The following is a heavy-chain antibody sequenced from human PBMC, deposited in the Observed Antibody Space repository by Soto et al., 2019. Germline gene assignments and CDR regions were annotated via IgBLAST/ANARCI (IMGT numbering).Heavy chain of an antibody. CDR1: GFIFSSHN. CDR3: ARLVASETGYGMDV. V-gene: IGHV3-21*06. D-gene: IGHD3-9*01. J-gene: IGHJ6*02. CDR2: ITGSSSYI. Sequence: DVQLVESGGGLVKPGGSLRLSCAASGFIFSSHNMNWVRQAPGKGLERVSSITGSSSYIFYADSEKGRFTISRDNAKNTVYLQMNSLRAEDTGVYYCARLVASETGYGMDVWGQGTTVTVSS.